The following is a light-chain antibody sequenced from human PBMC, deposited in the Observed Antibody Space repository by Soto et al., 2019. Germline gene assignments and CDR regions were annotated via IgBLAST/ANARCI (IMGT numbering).Light chain of an antibody. Sequence: EIVLTQSPGTLSLSPGERATLSCRASQSVSSSYLAWYQQKPGQAPRLLIYGASSRATGIPDRFSGSGSGTDFTLTISRLEPEDFAVYYCRQYGSSPLFTFGPGTNVDIK. J-gene: IGKJ3*01. CDR3: RQYGSSPLFT. V-gene: IGKV3-20*01. CDR2: GAS. CDR1: QSVSSSY.